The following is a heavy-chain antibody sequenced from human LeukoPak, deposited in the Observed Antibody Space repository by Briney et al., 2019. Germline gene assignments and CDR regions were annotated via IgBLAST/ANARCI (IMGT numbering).Heavy chain of an antibody. D-gene: IGHD1-26*01. J-gene: IGHJ6*02. CDR3: AREKGGSYKGYYYYYGMDV. CDR1: GYTFTSYY. CDR2: INPSGGST. V-gene: IGHV1-46*01. Sequence: GASVKVSCKASGYTFTSYYMHWVRQAPGQGLEWMGIINPSGGSTSYAQKFQGRVTMTRDTSTSTVHMELSSLRSEDTAVYYCAREKGGSYKGYYYYYGMDVWGQGTTVTVSS.